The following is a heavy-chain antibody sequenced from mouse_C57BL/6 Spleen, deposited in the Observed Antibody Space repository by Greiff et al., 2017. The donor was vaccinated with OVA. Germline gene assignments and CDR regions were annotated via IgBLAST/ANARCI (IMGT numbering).Heavy chain of an antibody. D-gene: IGHD4-1*01. CDR2: IYPGDGDT. J-gene: IGHJ3*01. CDR1: GYAFSSSW. CDR3: ARQANWDVFAY. V-gene: IGHV1-82*01. Sequence: QVQLQQSGPELVKPGASVKISCKASGYAFSSSWMNWVKQRPGKGLEWIGRIYPGDGDTNYNGKFKGKATLTADNSSSTAYMQLSSLTSEDSAVYFCARQANWDVFAYWGQGTLVTVSA.